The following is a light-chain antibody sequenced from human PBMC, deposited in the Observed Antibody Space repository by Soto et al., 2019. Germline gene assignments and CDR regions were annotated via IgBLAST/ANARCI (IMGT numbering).Light chain of an antibody. CDR3: QSYDSSLSAPV. CDR1: SSNIGAGYD. V-gene: IGLV1-40*01. CDR2: GNN. Sequence: QPVLTQPPSVSGAPGQRVTISCTGSSSNIGAGYDVHWYQQLPGTAPKLLIYGNNNRPSGVPDRFSGSKSGTSASLAITGLQAEDEADYYCQSYDSSLSAPVFGGGTKLTVL. J-gene: IGLJ2*01.